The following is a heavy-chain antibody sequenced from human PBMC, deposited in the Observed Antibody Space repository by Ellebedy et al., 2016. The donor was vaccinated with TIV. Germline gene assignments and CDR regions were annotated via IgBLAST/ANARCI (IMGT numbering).Heavy chain of an antibody. CDR3: AKLPVAYNWNYADDY. CDR2: IGGSGGTT. Sequence: GESLKISCAASGISLRSYAMSWVRQAPGKGLEWVSTIGGSGGTTYYRESVKGRFTISRDTSRNTLYLQMSSLRAEDTAVYYRAKLPVAYNWNYADDYWGQGALVTVSS. CDR1: GISLRSYA. D-gene: IGHD1-7*01. V-gene: IGHV3-23*01. J-gene: IGHJ4*02.